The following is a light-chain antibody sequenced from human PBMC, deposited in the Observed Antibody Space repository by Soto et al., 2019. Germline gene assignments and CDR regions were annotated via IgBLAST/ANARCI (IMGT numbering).Light chain of an antibody. V-gene: IGKV3-11*01. CDR1: ENIRTS. Sequence: EVILTQFPATLSMSPGERATLSCMTSENIRTSLTWYQHRPGQPPRLLIYDAFNKATGIAPRLSGGGSGTDFTLTISGLDPEDFAVYYCQRRAPWPPFTFGGGTKVEIK. J-gene: IGKJ4*01. CDR3: QRRAPWPPFT. CDR2: DAF.